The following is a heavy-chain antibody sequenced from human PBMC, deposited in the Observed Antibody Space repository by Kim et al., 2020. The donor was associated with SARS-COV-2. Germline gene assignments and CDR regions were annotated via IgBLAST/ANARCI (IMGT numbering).Heavy chain of an antibody. Sequence: ADSVKGRFTMSRDNSKKTLYLQMNSLRDEDTAVYYCAKSYGEYYYYYGLDVWGQGTTVSVSS. D-gene: IGHD5-18*01. J-gene: IGHJ6*02. CDR3: AKSYGEYYYYYGLDV. V-gene: IGHV3-23*01.